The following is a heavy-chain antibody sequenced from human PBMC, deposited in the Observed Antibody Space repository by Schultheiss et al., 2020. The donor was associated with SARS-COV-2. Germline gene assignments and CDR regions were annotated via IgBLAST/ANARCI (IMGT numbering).Heavy chain of an antibody. Sequence: ASVKVSCKASGYTFTSYGISWVRQATGQGLEWMGWMNPNSGNTGYAQKFQGRVTMTRNTSISTAYMELSSLRSEDTAVYYCASTTTFANAFDIWGQGTMVTVAS. CDR1: GYTFTSYG. D-gene: IGHD3-16*01. CDR2: MNPNSGNT. CDR3: ASTTTFANAFDI. J-gene: IGHJ3*02. V-gene: IGHV1-8*02.